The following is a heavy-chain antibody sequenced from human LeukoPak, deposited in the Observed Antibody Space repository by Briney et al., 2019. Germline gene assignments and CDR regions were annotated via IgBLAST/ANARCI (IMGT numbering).Heavy chain of an antibody. Sequence: VASVKVSCKASGYTFTSYDINWVRQATGQGLEWMGWMNPNSGNTGYAQKFQGRVTMTRNTSISTAYMELSSLRSEDTAVYYCARGSYCDYDDPDYYYGMDVWGQGTTVTVSS. J-gene: IGHJ6*02. CDR1: GYTFTSYD. V-gene: IGHV1-8*01. D-gene: IGHD4-17*01. CDR2: MNPNSGNT. CDR3: ARGSYCDYDDPDYYYGMDV.